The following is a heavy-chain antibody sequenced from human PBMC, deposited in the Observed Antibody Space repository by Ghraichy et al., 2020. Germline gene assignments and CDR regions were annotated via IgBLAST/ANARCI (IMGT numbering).Heavy chain of an antibody. D-gene: IGHD6-25*01. CDR1: GGSISSYY. J-gene: IGHJ5*02. CDR3: ARRGRAAARWFDP. V-gene: IGHV4-59*08. Sequence: SETLSLTCTVSGGSISSYYWSWIRQPPGKGLEWIGYIYYSGSTNYNPSLKSRVTISGDTSKNQFSLKLSSVTAADTAVYYCARRGRAAARWFDPWGQGTLVTVSS. CDR2: IYYSGST.